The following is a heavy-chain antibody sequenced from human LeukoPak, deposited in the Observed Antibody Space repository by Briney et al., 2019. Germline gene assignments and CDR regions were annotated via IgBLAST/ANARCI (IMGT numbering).Heavy chain of an antibody. CDR2: INHSGST. CDR3: ARGYRPFSWSQLATPAASDY. Sequence: SETLSLTCTVSGGSISSSSYYWSWIRQPPGKGLEWIGEINHSGSTNYNPSLKSRVTISVDTSKNQFSLKLSSVTAADTAVYYCARGYRPFSWSQLATPAASDYWGQGTLVTVSS. D-gene: IGHD6-6*01. J-gene: IGHJ4*02. CDR1: GGSISSSSYY. V-gene: IGHV4-39*07.